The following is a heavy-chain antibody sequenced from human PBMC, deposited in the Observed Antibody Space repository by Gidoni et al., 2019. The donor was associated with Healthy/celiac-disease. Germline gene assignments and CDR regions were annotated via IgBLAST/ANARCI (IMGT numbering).Heavy chain of an antibody. V-gene: IGHV5-51*01. CDR3: ARSVGTLGELLTYWYFDL. J-gene: IGHJ2*01. CDR2: IYTGDSDT. Sequence: EVQLVQSGAEEKKPGESLKHSCQGSGYSLTSSWIGWVRQMPGKGLEWMGIIYTGDSDTRYSPYFQGQVTISADKSISTAYLQWSSLKASDTAMYYCARSVGTLGELLTYWYFDLWGRGTLVTVSS. CDR1: GYSLTSSW. D-gene: IGHD1-26*01.